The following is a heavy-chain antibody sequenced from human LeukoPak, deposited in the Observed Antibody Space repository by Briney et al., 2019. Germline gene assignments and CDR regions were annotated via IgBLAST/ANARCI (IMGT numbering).Heavy chain of an antibody. V-gene: IGHV3-53*01. D-gene: IGHD3-3*01. CDR2: IYGDGRT. CDR3: ARGRGLGVVSPYFDY. CDR1: GFTVSDNY. Sequence: GGSLRLSCVVSGFTVSDNYMIWVRQAPGKGLERVSVIYGDGRTSYPDSVKGRFTISRDNSKNTLSLQMNNLRAEDTAVYYCARGRGLGVVSPYFDYWGQGALVTVSS. J-gene: IGHJ4*02.